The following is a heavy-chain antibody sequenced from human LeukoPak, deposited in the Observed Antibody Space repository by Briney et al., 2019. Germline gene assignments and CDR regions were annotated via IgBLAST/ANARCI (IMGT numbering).Heavy chain of an antibody. CDR3: AKDDGGSYYIYYYYMDV. J-gene: IGHJ6*03. D-gene: IGHD1-26*01. CDR1: GFTFSSYG. Sequence: GGSLRLSCAGSGFTFSSYGMNWVRQAPGKGLEWVSYISSGSSIIYYAESLKGRFTISRDNAENSLYLQVNSLRAEDTAVYYCAKDDGGSYYIYYYYMDVWGKGTTVTISS. CDR2: ISSGSSII. V-gene: IGHV3-48*01.